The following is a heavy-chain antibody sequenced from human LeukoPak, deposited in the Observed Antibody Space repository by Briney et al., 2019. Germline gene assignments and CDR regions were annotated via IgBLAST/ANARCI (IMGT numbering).Heavy chain of an antibody. J-gene: IGHJ4*02. V-gene: IGHV1-24*01. Sequence: ASVKVSCKVSGYTLTELSMHWVRQAPGKGLEWMGGFDPEDGETIYAQKFQGRVTMTEDTSTDTAYMELSSLRSEDTVVYYCATDHSSGYPGGYWGQGTLVTVSS. CDR3: ATDHSSGYPGGY. CDR2: FDPEDGET. D-gene: IGHD3-22*01. CDR1: GYTLTELS.